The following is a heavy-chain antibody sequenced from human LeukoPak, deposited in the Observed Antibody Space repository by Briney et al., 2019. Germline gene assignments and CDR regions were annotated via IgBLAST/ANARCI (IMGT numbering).Heavy chain of an antibody. J-gene: IGHJ4*02. Sequence: ASVKVSCKASGYTFTSYGISWVRQAPGQGLEWMGWISAYNGNTNYAQKLQGRVTMTEDTSTDTAYMELSSLRSEDTAVYYCATDRGRWLQTYYFDYWGQGTLVTVSS. CDR3: ATDRGRWLQTYYFDY. V-gene: IGHV1-18*01. CDR1: GYTFTSYG. D-gene: IGHD5-24*01. CDR2: ISAYNGNT.